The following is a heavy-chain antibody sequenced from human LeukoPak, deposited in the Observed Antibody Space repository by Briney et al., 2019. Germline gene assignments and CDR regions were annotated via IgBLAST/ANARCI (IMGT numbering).Heavy chain of an antibody. V-gene: IGHV4-39*02. J-gene: IGHJ4*02. CDR2: INHSGST. Sequence: PSETLSLTCTVSGGSISSSSYYWGWIRQPPGKGLEWIGEINHSGSTNYNPSLKSRVTISVDTSKNHFSLKLSSVTAADTAVYYCARDLAAVDYWGQGTLVTVSS. D-gene: IGHD6-13*01. CDR3: ARDLAAVDY. CDR1: GGSISSSSYY.